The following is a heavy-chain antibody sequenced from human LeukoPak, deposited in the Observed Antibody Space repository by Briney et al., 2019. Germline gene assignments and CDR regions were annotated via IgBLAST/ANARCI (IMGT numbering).Heavy chain of an antibody. CDR2: IIPIFGTA. CDR3: ASPERSSGYYYGY. J-gene: IGHJ4*02. V-gene: IGHV1-69*05. Sequence: SVKVSCKASGGTFSSYAISWVRQAPGQGLEWMRGIIPIFGTANYAQKFQGRVTITTDESTSTAYMELSSLRSEDTAVYYCASPERSSGYYYGYWGQGTLVTVSS. CDR1: GGTFSSYA. D-gene: IGHD3-22*01.